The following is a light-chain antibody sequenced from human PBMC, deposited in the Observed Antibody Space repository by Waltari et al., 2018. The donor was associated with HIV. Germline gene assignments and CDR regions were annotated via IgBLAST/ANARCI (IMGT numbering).Light chain of an antibody. CDR1: QSVNSY. Sequence: EIVLTQSPATLSLSPGERATLSCRASQSVNSYLAWYQHKPGQAPRLLIYEASNRATGIPARFSGSGSGTDFTLTISRLEPEDFAVYYCQQYGSSPRTFGQGTKVEIK. CDR2: EAS. J-gene: IGKJ1*01. V-gene: IGKV3-20*01. CDR3: QQYGSSPRT.